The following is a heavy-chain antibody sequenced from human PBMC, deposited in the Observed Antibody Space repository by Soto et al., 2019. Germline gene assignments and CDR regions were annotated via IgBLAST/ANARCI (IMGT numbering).Heavy chain of an antibody. CDR1: GYTFTSYA. D-gene: IGHD4-4*01. CDR2: INAGNGNT. J-gene: IGHJ3*02. CDR3: ARGTTEDAFDI. V-gene: IGHV1-3*01. Sequence: QVQLVQSGAEVKKPGASVKVSCKASGYTFTSYAMHWVRQAPGQRLEWMGWINAGNGNTKYSQKFQGRVTITRDTSASTAYMERSSLRSEDTAVYYCARGTTEDAFDIWGQGTMVTVSS.